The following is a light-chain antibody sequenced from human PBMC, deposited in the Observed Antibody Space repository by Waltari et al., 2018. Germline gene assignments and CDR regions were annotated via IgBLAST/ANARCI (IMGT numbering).Light chain of an antibody. J-gene: IGKJ1*01. V-gene: IGKV1-5*03. CDR1: QSVSTS. CDR2: KAS. CDR3: KQYITFPWT. Sequence: DIHMIQSPSTLSASVGDRVTLTCRASQSVSTSLAWYQQKPGKAPKVLIYKASSLESGVPLRFSGSGSGTEFTLTITSLQPDDVAIYSCKQYITFPWTFGQGTKVEVK.